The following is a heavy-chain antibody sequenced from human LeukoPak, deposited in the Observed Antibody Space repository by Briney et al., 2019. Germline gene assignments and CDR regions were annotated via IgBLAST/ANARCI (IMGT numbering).Heavy chain of an antibody. CDR2: ISAYNGNT. D-gene: IGHD3-3*01. Sequence: ASVKVSCKASGYTFTSYGISWVRQAPGQGLEWMGWISAYNGNTNYAQKLQGRVTMTTDTSTSTAYMELRSLRSDDTAAYYCARDGLVLRFLEWDDYWGQGTLVTVSS. CDR3: ARDGLVLRFLEWDDY. J-gene: IGHJ4*02. V-gene: IGHV1-18*01. CDR1: GYTFTSYG.